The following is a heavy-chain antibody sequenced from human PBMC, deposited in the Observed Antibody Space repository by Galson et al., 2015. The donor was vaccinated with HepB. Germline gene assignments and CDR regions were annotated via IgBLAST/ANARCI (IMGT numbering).Heavy chain of an antibody. Sequence: SLRLSCAASGFTFSNYGMRWVRQAPGKGLVWVALIWSDGTNKYYADSVKGRFTISRDNNKNTLYLQMDSLIGEDTAVYYCARDKLVAAAPLDYWGQGTLLTVSS. CDR2: IWSDGTNK. V-gene: IGHV3-33*01. CDR3: ARDKLVAAAPLDY. CDR1: GFTFSNYG. J-gene: IGHJ4*02. D-gene: IGHD6-13*01.